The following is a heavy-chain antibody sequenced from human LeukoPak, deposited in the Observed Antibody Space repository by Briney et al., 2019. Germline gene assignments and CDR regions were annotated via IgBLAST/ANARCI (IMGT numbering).Heavy chain of an antibody. V-gene: IGHV3-20*04. CDR2: INWNGGST. CDR3: AREVLIDSYLYYMDV. J-gene: IGHJ6*03. CDR1: GFTFDDYG. D-gene: IGHD2-21*01. Sequence: GGSLRLSCAASGFTFDDYGMSWVRQAPGKGLEWVSSINWNGGSTAYADSVKGRFTISRDNAKNSLHLQMNSLRAEDTALYYCAREVLIDSYLYYMDVWGKGTTVTVSS.